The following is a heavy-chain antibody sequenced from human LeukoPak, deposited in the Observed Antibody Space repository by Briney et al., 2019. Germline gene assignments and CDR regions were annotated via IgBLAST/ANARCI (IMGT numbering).Heavy chain of an antibody. CDR3: ARAKLVGATPIGNY. D-gene: IGHD1-26*01. J-gene: IGHJ4*02. CDR1: GYTFTSYA. CDR2: INTNTGNP. Sequence: ASVKVSCKASGYTFTSYAMNWVRQAPGQGLEWMGWINTNTGNPTYAQGFTGRFVFSLDTSVSTAYLQISSLKAEDTAVCYCARAKLVGATPIGNYWGQGTLVTVSS. V-gene: IGHV7-4-1*02.